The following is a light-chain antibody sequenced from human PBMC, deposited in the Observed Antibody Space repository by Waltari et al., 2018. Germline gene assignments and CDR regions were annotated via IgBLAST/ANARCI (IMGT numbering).Light chain of an antibody. J-gene: IGLJ2*01. CDR3: SSYTISSAIFI. V-gene: IGLV2-14*01. Sequence: QSALTQPTSVSGSLGQSITISCTGTSSNVGHYNYVSWYQHHPDNTPKLIIYEVTNRPPGVSTRFSGAKSGNTASLTISGLQAEDEACYYCSSYTISSAIFIFGGGTKVTV. CDR1: SSNVGHYNY. CDR2: EVT.